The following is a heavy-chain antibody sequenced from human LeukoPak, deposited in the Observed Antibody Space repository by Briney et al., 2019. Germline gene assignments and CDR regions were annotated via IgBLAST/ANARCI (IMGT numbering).Heavy chain of an antibody. D-gene: IGHD3/OR15-3a*01. Sequence: ASVKVSCKASGGTFSSYAISWVRQAPGQGLEWMGRIIPILGIANYAQKFQGRVTITADKSTSTAYMELSSLRSEDTAVYYCARGTGTSDIDYWGQGTLVTVSS. V-gene: IGHV1-69*04. CDR2: IIPILGIA. J-gene: IGHJ4*02. CDR3: ARGTGTSDIDY. CDR1: GGTFSSYA.